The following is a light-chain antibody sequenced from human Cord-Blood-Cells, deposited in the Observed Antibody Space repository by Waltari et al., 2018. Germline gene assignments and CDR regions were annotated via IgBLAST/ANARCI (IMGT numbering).Light chain of an antibody. V-gene: IGKV2-30*01. CDR1: QSLVYSDGNTY. CDR3: MQGTHWPPIT. CDR2: KVA. Sequence: DVVMTQSPLSLPVTLGQPASISCRSSQSLVYSDGNTYLNWFQQRPSQSPRRLIYKVANRDSGVPDRFSGSGSGTDFKLKISRVEAEDVGVYDCMQGTHWPPITFGQGTRLEIK. J-gene: IGKJ5*01.